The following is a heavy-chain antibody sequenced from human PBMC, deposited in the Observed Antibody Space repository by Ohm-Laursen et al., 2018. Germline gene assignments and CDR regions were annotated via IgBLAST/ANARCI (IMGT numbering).Heavy chain of an antibody. CDR3: AKARVVVTAIRRGVDFDY. CDR1: GFTFDNYA. J-gene: IGHJ4*02. CDR2: ISWNNGYI. Sequence: SLRLSCAASGFTFDNYAMHWVRQAPGKGLEWVSGISWNNGYIGYADSVKGRFTISRDNAKNSLYLQMNSLRAEDTALYYCAKARVVVTAIRRGVDFDYWGQGTLVTVSS. V-gene: IGHV3-9*01. D-gene: IGHD2-21*02.